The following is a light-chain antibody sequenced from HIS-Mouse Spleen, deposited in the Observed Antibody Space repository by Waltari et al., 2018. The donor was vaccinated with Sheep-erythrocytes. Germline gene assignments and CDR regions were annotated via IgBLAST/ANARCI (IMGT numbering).Light chain of an antibody. V-gene: IGLV2-11*01. Sequence: QSALTQPRSVSGSPGQSVTISCTGTSSDVGGYNYVSWYQQHPGKAPKLMIYDVSKRPSWVPCRFSGSKSGNTASLTISGLQAEDEADYYCCSYAGSYNHVFATGTKVTVL. CDR1: SSDVGGYNY. CDR2: DVS. J-gene: IGLJ1*01. CDR3: CSYAGSYNHV.